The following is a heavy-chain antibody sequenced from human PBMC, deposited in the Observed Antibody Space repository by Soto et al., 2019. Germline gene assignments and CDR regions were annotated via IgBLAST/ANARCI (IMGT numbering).Heavy chain of an antibody. D-gene: IGHD3-10*01. CDR1: GFTVSSNY. Sequence: EVQLVESGGGLVQPGGSLRLSCAASGFTVSSNYMNWVRQAPGKGLEWVSIIYSGGSTYYADSVKGRFTISRDNSDNTLYLQMNSLRAEDTAVYYCARSTFVVRAVTLPDYWGRGTLVTVSS. CDR3: ARSTFVVRAVTLPDY. CDR2: IYSGGST. J-gene: IGHJ4*02. V-gene: IGHV3-66*01.